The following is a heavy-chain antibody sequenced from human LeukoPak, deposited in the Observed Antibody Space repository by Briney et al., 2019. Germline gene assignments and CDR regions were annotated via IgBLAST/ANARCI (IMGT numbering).Heavy chain of an antibody. CDR3: ARHSRSYYDFDY. V-gene: IGHV4-39*01. CDR2: IYYSGST. D-gene: IGHD1-26*01. Sequence: SETLSLTCTVSGGSISSTTYYWGWIRQPPGQGLEWIGSIYYSGSTYYKPSLKSRVTISVDTSKNHFSLKLSSVTAADTAVYYCARHSRSYYDFDYWGQGTLVTVSS. J-gene: IGHJ4*02. CDR1: GGSISSTTYY.